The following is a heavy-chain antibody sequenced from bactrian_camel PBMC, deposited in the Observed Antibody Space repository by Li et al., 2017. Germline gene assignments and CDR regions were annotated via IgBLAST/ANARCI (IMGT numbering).Heavy chain of an antibody. CDR2: IDGFGWT. CDR1: GFRVGDAD. D-gene: IGHD3*01. CDR3: AARCIWACGPGEYDY. Sequence: QVQLVESGGGSVQAGGSLRLSCQVSGFRVGDADMAWFRQAPGKEREGVASIDGFGWTTYADSVKGRFTISRDNAKITLYLVMDGLKPEDTAIYYCAARCIWACGPGEYDYWGQGTQVT. V-gene: IGHV3S53*01. J-gene: IGHJ4*01.